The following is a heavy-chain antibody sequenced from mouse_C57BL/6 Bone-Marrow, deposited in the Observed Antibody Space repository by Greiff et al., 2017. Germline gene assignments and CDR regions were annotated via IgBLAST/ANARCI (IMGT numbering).Heavy chain of an antibody. CDR3: GAYDSVAY. D-gene: IGHD2-4*01. J-gene: IGHJ3*01. CDR2: IHPSDSDT. V-gene: IGHV1-74*01. Sequence: QVQLKESGAELVKPGASVKVSCKASGYTFTSYWMHWVKQRPGQGLEWIGRIHPSDSDTNYNQKFKGKATLTVDKSSSTAYMQLSRLTSEDSAVYYCGAYDSVAYWGQGTLVTVSA. CDR1: GYTFTSYW.